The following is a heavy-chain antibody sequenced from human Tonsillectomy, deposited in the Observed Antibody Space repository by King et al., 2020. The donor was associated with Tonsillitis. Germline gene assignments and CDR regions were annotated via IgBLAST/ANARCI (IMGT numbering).Heavy chain of an antibody. D-gene: IGHD5-24*01. J-gene: IGHJ6*02. V-gene: IGHV5-51*01. CDR3: ARLGEPGYNFGLLRHGMDV. CDR2: IYPGDSDT. Sequence: QLVQSEAEVKKPGESLKISCEGSGYSFSSHWIAGVRQMPGKGLEWRGIIYPGDSDTRYSPSFQGQVTISADKSISTAYLQWSSLKASDTAMYYCARLGEPGYNFGLLRHGMDVWGQGTTVTVSS. CDR1: GYSFSSHW.